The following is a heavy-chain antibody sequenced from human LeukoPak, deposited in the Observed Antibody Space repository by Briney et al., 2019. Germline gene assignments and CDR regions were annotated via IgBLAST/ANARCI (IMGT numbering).Heavy chain of an antibody. V-gene: IGHV4-39*01. CDR2: IYYSVST. Sequence: SETLSLTCTVSGGSISSSSYYWGWIRQPPGKGLEWIGSIYYSVSTYYNPSLKSRVTISVDTSKNQFSLKLSSVTAADTAVYYCARLQQLTFDYWGQGTLVTVSS. J-gene: IGHJ4*02. CDR3: ARLQQLTFDY. D-gene: IGHD6-13*01. CDR1: GGSISSSSYY.